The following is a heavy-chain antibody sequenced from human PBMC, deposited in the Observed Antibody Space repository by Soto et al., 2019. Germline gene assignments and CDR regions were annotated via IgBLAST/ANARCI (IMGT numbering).Heavy chain of an antibody. V-gene: IGHV1-69*13. Sequence: SVKVSCKASGGTFSSYAISWVRLAPGQGLEWMGGIIPIFGTANYAQKFQGRVTITADESTSTAYMELSSLRSEDTAVYYCARGVGYCSGGSCYLPHYWGQGTLVTVSS. CDR2: IIPIFGTA. CDR1: GGTFSSYA. CDR3: ARGVGYCSGGSCYLPHY. J-gene: IGHJ4*02. D-gene: IGHD2-15*01.